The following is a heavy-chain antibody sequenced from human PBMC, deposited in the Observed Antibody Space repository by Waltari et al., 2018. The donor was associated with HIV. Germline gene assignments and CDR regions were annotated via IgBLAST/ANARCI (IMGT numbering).Heavy chain of an antibody. CDR2: IKDDGSEK. D-gene: IGHD1-26*01. Sequence: EVQLMESGGGLVQSGGSLSRSWAASGFPFTNYWMSWVRQTPGKGLEWVAYIKDDGSEKYYMGSVKGRFTISRDNAKNSMFLQMNSLRAEDTAVYYCARIGTFPHNYAIDFWGQGTTVTVSS. CDR1: GFPFTNYW. J-gene: IGHJ6*02. V-gene: IGHV3-7*01. CDR3: ARIGTFPHNYAIDF.